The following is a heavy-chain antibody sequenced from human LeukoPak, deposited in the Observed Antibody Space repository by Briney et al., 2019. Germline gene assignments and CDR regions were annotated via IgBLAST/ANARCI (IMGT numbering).Heavy chain of an antibody. CDR2: ISGSGGST. CDR3: AKELLQMAVAGQCDY. D-gene: IGHD6-19*01. V-gene: IGHV3-23*01. CDR1: GFTFSSYA. J-gene: IGHJ4*02. Sequence: GGSRRLSCAASGFTFSSYAMSWVRQAPGKGLEWVSAISGSGGSTYYADSVKGRFTISRDNSRNTLYLQMNSLRAEDTAVYYCAKELLQMAVAGQCDYWGQGTLVTVSS.